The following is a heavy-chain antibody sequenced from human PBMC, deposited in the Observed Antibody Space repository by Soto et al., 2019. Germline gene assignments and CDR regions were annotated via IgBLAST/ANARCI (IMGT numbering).Heavy chain of an antibody. V-gene: IGHV3-23*01. J-gene: IGHJ4*02. CDR2: ISGSGGLT. CDR1: GFPFSSYA. Sequence: EMQLLVSGGGLVQSGGSLRLSCAASGFPFSSYAMSWVRQAPGKGLEWVSGISGSGGLTYYADSVKGRFTLSRDNSKNTLYLQMNSLIADDTAVYYCAKSLSASPNYFFDYWGQGTLVSVSS. CDR3: AKSLSASPNYFFDY.